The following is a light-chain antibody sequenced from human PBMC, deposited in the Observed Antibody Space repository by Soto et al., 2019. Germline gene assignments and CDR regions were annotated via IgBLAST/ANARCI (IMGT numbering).Light chain of an antibody. V-gene: IGLV2-8*01. CDR2: EVS. J-gene: IGLJ1*01. Sequence: QSALTQPPSASGSPGQSVTISCTGTNSDVGGYNYVSWYQEHPGKAPKLMIYEVSKRPSGVPDRLSGSKSGNTASLTVSGLQAEDEADYYCSSYAGSNNFVFGTGTKLTVL. CDR1: NSDVGGYNY. CDR3: SSYAGSNNFV.